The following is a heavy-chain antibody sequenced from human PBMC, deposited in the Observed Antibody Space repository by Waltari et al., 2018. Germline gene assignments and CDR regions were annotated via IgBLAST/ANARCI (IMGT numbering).Heavy chain of an antibody. V-gene: IGHV4-39*01. Sequence: QLQLQESGPGLVKPSETLSLTCTVSGGSISSSSYSWAWIRQPPGKGLEWIGSIYYSGSTYYNPSIKSRVTISVDTSKNQFSMKLSSVTAADTAVYYCARQGHSSGWDSFDIWGQGTMVTVSS. CDR3: ARQGHSSGWDSFDI. D-gene: IGHD6-19*01. CDR2: IYYSGST. CDR1: GGSISSSSYS. J-gene: IGHJ3*02.